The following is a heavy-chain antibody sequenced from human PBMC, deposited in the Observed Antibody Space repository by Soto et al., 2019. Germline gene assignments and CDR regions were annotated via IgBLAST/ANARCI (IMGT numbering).Heavy chain of an antibody. CDR3: AREIEVAGSRSFDY. CDR1: GYTFTAYY. D-gene: IGHD6-19*01. Sequence: EASVKFSCKASGYTFTAYYIHWVRQAPGQGLEWMGWINPNSGGTNSAQKFQGRVTLTWDTSISTAYMDLSRLRSDDTAVYYCAREIEVAGSRSFDYWGQGTLVTVSS. V-gene: IGHV1-2*02. CDR2: INPNSGGT. J-gene: IGHJ4*02.